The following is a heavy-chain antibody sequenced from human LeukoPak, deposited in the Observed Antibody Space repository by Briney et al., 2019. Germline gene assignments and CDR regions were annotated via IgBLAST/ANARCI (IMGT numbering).Heavy chain of an antibody. Sequence: GGSLRLSCAASGFTFSSYGMHWVRQAPGKGLEWVAVIWYDGSNKYYADSVKGRFTISRDNSKNTLYLQMNSLRAEDTAVYYCARDLREMATTLYYYGMDVWGQGTTVTVSS. D-gene: IGHD5-24*01. CDR2: IWYDGSNK. V-gene: IGHV3-33*01. J-gene: IGHJ6*02. CDR1: GFTFSSYG. CDR3: ARDLREMATTLYYYGMDV.